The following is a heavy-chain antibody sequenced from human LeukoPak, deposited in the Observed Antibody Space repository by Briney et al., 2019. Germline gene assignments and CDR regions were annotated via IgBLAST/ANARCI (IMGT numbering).Heavy chain of an antibody. CDR2: IYTSGTT. CDR1: GGSISSYY. J-gene: IGHJ4*02. V-gene: IGHV4-4*07. CDR3: ARANYDGSDY. Sequence: NPSETLSLTCTVSGGSISSYYWSWIRQPAGKGLEWIGRIYTSGTTNYNPSLKSRVTMSVDTSKNQFSLKMRSVTAADTAVYYCARANYDGSDYWGQGTLVTVSS. D-gene: IGHD3-22*01.